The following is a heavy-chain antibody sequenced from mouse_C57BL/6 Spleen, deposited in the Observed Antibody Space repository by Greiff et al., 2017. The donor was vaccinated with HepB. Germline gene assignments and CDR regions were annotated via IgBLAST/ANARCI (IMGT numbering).Heavy chain of an antibody. CDR2: IYPGDGDT. CDR1: GYAFSSSW. J-gene: IGHJ4*01. CDR3: ARSYDVYYAMDY. V-gene: IGHV1-82*01. D-gene: IGHD2-3*01. Sequence: QVQLKESGPELVKPGASVKISCKASGYAFSSSWMNWVKQRPGKGLEWIGRIYPGDGDTNYNGKFKGKATLTADKSSSTAYMQLSSLTSEDSAVYFCARSYDVYYAMDYWGQGTSVTVSS.